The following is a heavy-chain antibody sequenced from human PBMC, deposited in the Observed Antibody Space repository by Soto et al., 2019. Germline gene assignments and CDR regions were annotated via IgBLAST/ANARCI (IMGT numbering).Heavy chain of an antibody. CDR3: ARELAVGWFDL. CDR1: GYTFTSYS. V-gene: IGHV1-18*01. CDR2: INVYNGNK. D-gene: IGHD2-2*01. Sequence: QVQLVQSGAEVKKPGASVKVSCKTSGYTFTSYSISWVRQAPGQGLEWMGWINVYNGNKKYAQNLQGRVTMTTDTSTSTAYMGLRRLRSDDTAGYYWARELAVGWFDLWGQGTLVTVSS. J-gene: IGHJ5*02.